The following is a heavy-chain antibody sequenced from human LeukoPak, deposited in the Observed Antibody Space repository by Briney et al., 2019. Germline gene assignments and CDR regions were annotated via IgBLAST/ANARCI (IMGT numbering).Heavy chain of an antibody. V-gene: IGHV3-30-3*01. J-gene: IGHJ4*02. CDR3: ARGLAVAGSDGPDY. CDR1: GFTFSSYA. D-gene: IGHD6-19*01. Sequence: GGSLRLSCAASGFTFSSYAMHWVRQAPGKGLEWVAVISYDGSNKYYADSVKGRFTISRDNAKNTLCLQMNSLRAEDTAVFYCARGLAVAGSDGPDYWGQGTLVTVSS. CDR2: ISYDGSNK.